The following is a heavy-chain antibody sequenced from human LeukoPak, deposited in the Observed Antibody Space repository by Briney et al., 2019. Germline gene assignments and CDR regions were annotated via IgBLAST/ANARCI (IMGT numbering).Heavy chain of an antibody. V-gene: IGHV4-4*07. CDR2: LHTSGST. Sequence: SETLSLTCTVSGGSISSYYWSWIRQPAGEGLEWIGRLHTSGSTHYNPSLKSRVTISVDTSKNQFSLKLSSATAADTAVYYCARHRTIYYDSSGYWVWGQGTLVTVSS. J-gene: IGHJ4*02. CDR1: GGSISSYY. D-gene: IGHD3-22*01. CDR3: ARHRTIYYDSSGYWV.